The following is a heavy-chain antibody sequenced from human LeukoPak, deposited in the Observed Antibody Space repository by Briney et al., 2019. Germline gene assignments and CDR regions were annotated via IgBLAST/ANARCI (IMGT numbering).Heavy chain of an antibody. CDR1: GGSISSGGYS. J-gene: IGHJ4*02. V-gene: IGHV4-30-2*02. D-gene: IGHD3-3*01. CDR3: ARSDTIFGVVIEPNFDY. CDR2: IYHSGST. Sequence: SETLSLTCAVSGGSISSGGYSWSWIRQPPGKGLEWIGYIYHSGSTYYNPSLKSRVTISVDTSKNQFSLKLSSVTAADTAVYYCARSDTIFGVVIEPNFDYWGQGTLVTVSS.